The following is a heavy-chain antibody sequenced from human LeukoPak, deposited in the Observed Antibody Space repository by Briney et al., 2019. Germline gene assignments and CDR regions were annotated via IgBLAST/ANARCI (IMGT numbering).Heavy chain of an antibody. CDR2: ISAGGDRT. Sequence: GGSLRLSCAASGFAFSSLDMGWVRQAPRKGLEWVSAISAGGDRTYYADSVRGRFTLSRDKSKNTLYLQMNSLRADDTAVYYCAKGRGSWPCYFDYWGQGALVTVSS. CDR3: AKGRGSWPCYFDY. V-gene: IGHV3-23*01. J-gene: IGHJ4*02. D-gene: IGHD6-13*01. CDR1: GFAFSSLD.